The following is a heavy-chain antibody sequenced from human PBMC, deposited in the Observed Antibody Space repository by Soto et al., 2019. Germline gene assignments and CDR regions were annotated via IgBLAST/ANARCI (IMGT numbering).Heavy chain of an antibody. CDR3: ARSLRSYDFWSGIDSLNNWFDP. CDR2: IFYSGST. J-gene: IGHJ5*02. Sequence: PSETLSLTCTVSGDSISSGGFYWSWIRQHPGKGLEWIGFIFYSGSTYYNPSLKSRVTISVDTSKNQFSLKLNSVTAADTAVYYCARSLRSYDFWSGIDSLNNWFDPWGQGTLVTVSS. V-gene: IGHV4-31*03. D-gene: IGHD3-3*01. CDR1: GDSISSGGFY.